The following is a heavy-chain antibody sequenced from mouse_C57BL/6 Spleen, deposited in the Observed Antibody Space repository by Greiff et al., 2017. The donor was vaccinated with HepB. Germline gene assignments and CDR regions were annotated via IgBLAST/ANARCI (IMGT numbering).Heavy chain of an antibody. Sequence: EVKVVESGGGLVKPGGSLKLSCAASGFTFSDYGMHWVRQAPEKGLEWVAYISSGSSTIYYADTVKGRFTISRDNAKNTLFLQMTSLRSEDTAMYYCARNRKLLRAWYFDVWGTGTTVTVSS. CDR1: GFTFSDYG. CDR2: ISSGSSTI. V-gene: IGHV5-17*01. D-gene: IGHD1-1*01. CDR3: ARNRKLLRAWYFDV. J-gene: IGHJ1*03.